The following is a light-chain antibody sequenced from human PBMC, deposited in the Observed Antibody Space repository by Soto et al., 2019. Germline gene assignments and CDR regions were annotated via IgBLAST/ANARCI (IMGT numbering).Light chain of an antibody. V-gene: IGLV2-14*03. CDR3: SSYTSSSTYV. CDR1: SSDVGNYNY. CDR2: DVS. J-gene: IGLJ1*01. Sequence: QSVLTQPASVSGSPGQSITISCTGTSSDVGNYNYVSWYQHHPGKAPKLMIYDVSNRPSGVSNRFSGSKSGNTASLIISGLQAEDEADYYCSSYTSSSTYVFGPGTKVTVL.